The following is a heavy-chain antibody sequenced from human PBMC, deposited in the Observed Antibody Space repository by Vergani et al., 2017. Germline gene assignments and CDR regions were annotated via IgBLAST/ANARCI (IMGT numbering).Heavy chain of an antibody. CDR2: INPSGGHT. Sequence: QVQLLQSGAEVKKSGASVKVSCKTSGYTFSNYYMHWVRQAPGQGLEWMGIINPSGGHTNYAQKFQGRVTMTRDTSTSTVYMELSSLRSEDTAIYYCARGDYGILTGYRYWGQGTLVTVSA. D-gene: IGHD3-9*01. V-gene: IGHV1-46*03. CDR3: ARGDYGILTGYRY. J-gene: IGHJ4*02. CDR1: GYTFSNYY.